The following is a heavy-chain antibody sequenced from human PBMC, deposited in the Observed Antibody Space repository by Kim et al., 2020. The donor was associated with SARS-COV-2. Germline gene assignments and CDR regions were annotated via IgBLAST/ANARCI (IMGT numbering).Heavy chain of an antibody. Sequence: GGSLRLSCAASGFTFSSYWMHWVRQAPGKGLVWVSRINSDGSSTSYADSVKGRFTISRDNAKNTLYLQMNSLRAEDTAVYYCARDPDCSSTSCYILYGMDVWGQGTTVTVSS. CDR2: INSDGSST. CDR3: ARDPDCSSTSCYILYGMDV. CDR1: GFTFSSYW. J-gene: IGHJ6*02. D-gene: IGHD2-2*02. V-gene: IGHV3-74*01.